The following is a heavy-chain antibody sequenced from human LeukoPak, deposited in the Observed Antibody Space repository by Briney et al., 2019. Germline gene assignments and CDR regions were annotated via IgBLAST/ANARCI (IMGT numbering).Heavy chain of an antibody. V-gene: IGHV3-23*01. Sequence: GGSLRLSCAASGFTFSNYAMSWVRQAPGKGLEWVSGISGSGGSTYYADSVKGRFTIPRDNSKNTPYLQMNSLRAEDTAVYYCAKLRADHDAFDIWGQGTMVTVSS. CDR2: ISGSGGST. J-gene: IGHJ3*02. CDR3: AKLRADHDAFDI. CDR1: GFTFSNYA.